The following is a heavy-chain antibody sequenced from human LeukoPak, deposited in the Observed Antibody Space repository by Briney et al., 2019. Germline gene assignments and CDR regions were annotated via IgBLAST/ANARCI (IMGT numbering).Heavy chain of an antibody. D-gene: IGHD1-26*01. J-gene: IGHJ4*02. V-gene: IGHV3-33*01. CDR3: ARGSGSFSGGFDY. Sequence: GGSLRLSCAASGFTFSSYGMHWVRQTPGKGLEWVTIIWSDGTNKYYADSVKGRFAISRDNSKNTLYLQMNSLRAEDTAVYYCARGSGSFSGGFDYWGQGTLVTVSS. CDR1: GFTFSSYG. CDR2: IWSDGTNK.